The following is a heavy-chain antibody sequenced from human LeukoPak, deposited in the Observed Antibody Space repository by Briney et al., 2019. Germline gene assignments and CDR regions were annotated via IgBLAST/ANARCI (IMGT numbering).Heavy chain of an antibody. CDR1: GFIFSNYN. D-gene: IGHD3-10*01. CDR3: AKEGTPQVSTWYDL. CDR2: ISYEGGTQ. V-gene: IGHV3-30*18. Sequence: GGSLRLTCAASGFIFSNYNVNWVRQAPGKGLEWVAVISYEGGTQHYADSVKGRFIISRDNPRNTLYLQMNNLRTEDTAVYYCAKEGTPQVSTWYDLWGQGTQVIVSS. J-gene: IGHJ5*02.